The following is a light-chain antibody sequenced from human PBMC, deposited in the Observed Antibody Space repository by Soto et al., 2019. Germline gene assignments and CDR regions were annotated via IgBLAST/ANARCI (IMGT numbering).Light chain of an antibody. CDR2: DTV. CDR1: QSVSSN. Sequence: EIVMTQSPATLSVSPGERATLSCRASQSVSSNVAWYQQTSGQPPKLLIYDTVSRAAGVPGRFSGSGSGTEFTLTISSLQSEDYGVYFCQQYVNWPKTFGHGTKVDIK. J-gene: IGKJ1*01. V-gene: IGKV3-15*01. CDR3: QQYVNWPKT.